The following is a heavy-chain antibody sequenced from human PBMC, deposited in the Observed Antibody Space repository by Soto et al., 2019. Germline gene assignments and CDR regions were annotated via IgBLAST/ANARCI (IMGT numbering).Heavy chain of an antibody. CDR2: IIPVYGSA. CDR3: ARKRITMIRFDQ. Sequence: QVPLVQSGAAVKKPGSSVKVSCKASGGTFNTHGISWLRQAPGQGLEWMGMIIPVYGSADYAQKFKDRITITADESTSTAYMELTGLRSEDSAVYFCARKRITMIRFDQWGQGTLVTVSS. V-gene: IGHV1-69*15. J-gene: IGHJ4*02. D-gene: IGHD3-10*01. CDR1: GGTFNTHG.